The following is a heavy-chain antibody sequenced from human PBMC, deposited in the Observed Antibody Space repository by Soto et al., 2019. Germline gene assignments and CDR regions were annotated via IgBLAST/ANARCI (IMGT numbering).Heavy chain of an antibody. D-gene: IGHD6-6*01. J-gene: IGHJ4*02. CDR3: AREGPREEYVSLDY. Sequence: QVQLQESGPGLVKPSQTLSLTCTLSGGSISSGDYYWSWIRQPPGKGLEWIGYIYYSGSTYYNQSLKSRVTISVDTSKNQFSLKLRSVTAADTAVYYCAREGPREEYVSLDYWGQGTLVTVSS. V-gene: IGHV4-30-4*01. CDR1: GGSISSGDYY. CDR2: IYYSGST.